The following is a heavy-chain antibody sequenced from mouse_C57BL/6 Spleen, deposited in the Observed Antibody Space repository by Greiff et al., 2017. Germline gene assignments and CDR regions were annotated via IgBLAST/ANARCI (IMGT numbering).Heavy chain of an antibody. CDR1: GYAFTNYL. CDR2: INPGSGGT. Sequence: VQLQQSGAELVRPGTSVKVSCKASGYAFTNYLIEWVKQRPGQGLEWIGVINPGSGGTNYNEKFKGNATLTADKSSSTAYMQLSSLTSEDSAVYFCARRGVDAMDYGGQGTSVTVSS. V-gene: IGHV1-54*01. CDR3: ARRGVDAMDY. J-gene: IGHJ4*01.